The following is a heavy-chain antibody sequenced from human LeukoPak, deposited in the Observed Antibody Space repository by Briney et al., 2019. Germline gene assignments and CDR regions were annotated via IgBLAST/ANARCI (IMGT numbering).Heavy chain of an antibody. CDR3: ASLPTIDIVVVVAAHRYYFDY. J-gene: IGHJ4*02. D-gene: IGHD2-15*01. CDR2: IYYSGST. Sequence: PSETLSLTCTVSGGSISSGDYYWSWIRQPPGKGLEWIGYIYYSGSTYYNPSLKSRVTISVDTSKNQFSLKLSSVTAADTAVYYCASLPTIDIVVVVAAHRYYFDYWGQGTLVTVSS. CDR1: GGSISSGDYY. V-gene: IGHV4-30-4*01.